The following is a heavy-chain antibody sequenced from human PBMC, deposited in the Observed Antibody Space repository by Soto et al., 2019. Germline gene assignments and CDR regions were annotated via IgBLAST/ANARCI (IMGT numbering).Heavy chain of an antibody. D-gene: IGHD2-2*02. CDR1: GGTFSSYA. CDR3: ARGYCSSTSCYRARRFDP. J-gene: IGHJ5*02. V-gene: IGHV1-69*06. Sequence: SVKVSCKASGGTFSSYAISWVRQAPGQGLEWMGGIIPIFGTANYAQKFQGRVTITADKSTSTAYMELSSLRSEDTAVYYCARGYCSSTSCYRARRFDPWGQGTLVTVSS. CDR2: IIPIFGTA.